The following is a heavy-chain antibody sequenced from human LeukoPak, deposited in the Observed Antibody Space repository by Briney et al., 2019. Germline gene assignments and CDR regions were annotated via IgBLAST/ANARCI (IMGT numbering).Heavy chain of an antibody. Sequence: GGSLRLSCAASGFTFSSYSMNWVRQAPGKGLEWVSSISSSSSYIYYADSVKGRFTISRDNAKNSLYLQMNSLRAEDTAVYYCARYRARASSPFFDYWGQGTLVTVSS. J-gene: IGHJ4*02. CDR1: GFTFSSYS. D-gene: IGHD2-2*01. V-gene: IGHV3-21*01. CDR2: ISSSSSYI. CDR3: ARYRARASSPFFDY.